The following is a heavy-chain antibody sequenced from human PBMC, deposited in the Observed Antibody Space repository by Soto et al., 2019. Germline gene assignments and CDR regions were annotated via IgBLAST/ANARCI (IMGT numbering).Heavy chain of an antibody. CDR1: GFTVDSNY. CDR2: MRDTGRT. Sequence: GGSLRLSCAVSGFTVDSNYMSWVRQAPGKGLEWVAVMRDTGRTNYADFVEGRFTISIDDSKNMVFLQMNSLRAGDTAVYYCARDDYGLDVWGQGTTVTVSS. J-gene: IGHJ6*02. V-gene: IGHV3-53*01. CDR3: ARDDYGLDV.